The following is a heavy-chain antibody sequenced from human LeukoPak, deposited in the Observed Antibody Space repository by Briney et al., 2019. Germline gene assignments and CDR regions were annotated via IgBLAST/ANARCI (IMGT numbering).Heavy chain of an antibody. V-gene: IGHV1-18*01. J-gene: IGHJ5*02. D-gene: IGHD3-3*01. CDR2: ISAYNGNT. Sequence: ASVKVSCKASGYTFTSYGISWVRQAPGQGLEWMGWISAYNGNTNYAQKLQGRVTMTTDTSTSTAYVELRSLRSDDTAVYYCARGPYYDFWSGLYNWFDPWGQGTLVTVSS. CDR3: ARGPYYDFWSGLYNWFDP. CDR1: GYTFTSYG.